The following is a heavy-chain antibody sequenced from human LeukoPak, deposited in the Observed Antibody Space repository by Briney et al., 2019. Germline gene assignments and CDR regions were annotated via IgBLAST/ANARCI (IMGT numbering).Heavy chain of an antibody. CDR1: GFTFSSYG. D-gene: IGHD6-19*01. CDR3: AKRVAYNSGYYWDY. CDR2: ISSRGGDT. V-gene: IGHV3-23*01. J-gene: IGHJ4*02. Sequence: PGGSLRLSCAASGFTFSSYGMSWVRQAPGKGLXXXXAISSRGGDTYYADSVKGRFTISRDNSKNTLYVQMNSLRAEDTAVYYCAKRVAYNSGYYWDYWGQGTLVTVSS.